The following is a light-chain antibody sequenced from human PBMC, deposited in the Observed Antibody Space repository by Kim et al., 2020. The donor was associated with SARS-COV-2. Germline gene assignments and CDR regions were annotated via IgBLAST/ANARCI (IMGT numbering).Light chain of an antibody. Sequence: SPGKRGTRSRRASQSVNRRCLAWCQRIPGRAPRHRCYGACSSATGIPDKFSGRVSGTDFTLTISRLEPEDFAVYYSEHYVSSTRTFGQGAKVEIK. CDR2: GAC. CDR1: QSVNRRC. J-gene: IGKJ1*01. V-gene: IGKV3-20*01. CDR3: EHYVSSTRT.